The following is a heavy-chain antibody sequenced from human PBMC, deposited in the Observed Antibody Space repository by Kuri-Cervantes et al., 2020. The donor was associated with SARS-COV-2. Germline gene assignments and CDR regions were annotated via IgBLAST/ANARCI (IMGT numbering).Heavy chain of an antibody. Sequence: GGSLRLSCTVSGGSISSYYWSWIRQPAGKGLEWVSSISSSSSYIYYADSVKGRFTISRDNAKNSLYLQMNSLRAEDTAVYYCARGMYSGSYWDAFDIWGQGTMVTVSS. D-gene: IGHD1-26*01. CDR2: ISSSSSYI. CDR1: GGSISSYY. V-gene: IGHV3-21*01. CDR3: ARGMYSGSYWDAFDI. J-gene: IGHJ3*02.